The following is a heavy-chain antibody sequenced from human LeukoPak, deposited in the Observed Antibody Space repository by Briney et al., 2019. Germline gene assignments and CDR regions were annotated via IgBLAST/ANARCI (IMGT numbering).Heavy chain of an antibody. CDR3: ARDIGGAGY. J-gene: IGHJ4*02. Sequence: SETLSLTCAVYGESFSAYYWSWLRQPPGKGLEWIGEINHSGRTIYNPSLTSRVTISVDTSKNQFSLKLNSVTAADTAVYYCARDIGGAGYWGQGTLVTVSS. D-gene: IGHD6-19*01. CDR1: GESFSAYY. CDR2: INHSGRT. V-gene: IGHV4-34*01.